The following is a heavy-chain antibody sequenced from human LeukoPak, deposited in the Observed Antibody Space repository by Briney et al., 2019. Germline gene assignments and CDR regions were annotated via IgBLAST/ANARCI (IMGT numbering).Heavy chain of an antibody. CDR1: GGSLSSGSYY. CDR3: ARDYYGSGSPSSAMDV. D-gene: IGHD3-10*01. V-gene: IGHV4-61*02. CDR2: IYTSGST. J-gene: IGHJ6*04. Sequence: SETLSLTCTVSGGSLSSGSYYWSWIRQPAGKGLEWIGRIYTSGSTNYNPSLKSRVTMSVDTSKNQFSLKLSSVTAADTAVYYCARDYYGSGSPSSAMDVWGKGTTVTVSS.